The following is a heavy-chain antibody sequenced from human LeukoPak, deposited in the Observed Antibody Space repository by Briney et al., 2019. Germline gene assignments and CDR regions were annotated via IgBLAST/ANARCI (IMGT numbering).Heavy chain of an antibody. CDR1: GGTFSSYA. CDR3: GRGAVVGLAAIRRYYYYYMDV. Sequence: GASVKVSCRASGGTFSSYAISWVRQAPGQGLEWMGGIIPIFGTANYAQKFQGRVTITADESTSTAYMELSSLRSEDTAVYYCGRGAVVGLAAIRRYYYYYMDVLGKGTPVTGSS. J-gene: IGHJ6*03. CDR2: IIPIFGTA. V-gene: IGHV1-69*13. D-gene: IGHD2-2*02.